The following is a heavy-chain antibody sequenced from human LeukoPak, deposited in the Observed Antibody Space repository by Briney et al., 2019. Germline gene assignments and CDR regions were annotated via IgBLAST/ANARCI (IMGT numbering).Heavy chain of an antibody. D-gene: IGHD6-13*01. CDR3: ARDLKDSSSWYLWYYYYYMDV. CDR1: GYTFTGYY. CDR2: INPNSGGT. Sequence: ASVKVSCKASGYTFTGYYMHWVRQAPGQGLEWMGWINPNSGGTNYAQKFQGRVTMTRDTSISTAYMELSRLRSDDTAVYYCARDLKDSSSWYLWYYYYYMDVWGKGTTVTVSS. J-gene: IGHJ6*03. V-gene: IGHV1-2*02.